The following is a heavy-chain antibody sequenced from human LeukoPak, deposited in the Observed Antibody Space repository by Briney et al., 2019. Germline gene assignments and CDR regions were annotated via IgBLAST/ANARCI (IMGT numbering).Heavy chain of an antibody. CDR2: ISAYNGNT. V-gene: IGHV1-18*01. D-gene: IGHD6-13*01. CDR3: ATTIAARSQFDY. Sequence: WISAYNGNTNYAQKLQGRVTMTTDTSTSTAYMELRSLRSDDTAVYYCATTIAARSQFDYWGQGTLVTVSS. J-gene: IGHJ4*02.